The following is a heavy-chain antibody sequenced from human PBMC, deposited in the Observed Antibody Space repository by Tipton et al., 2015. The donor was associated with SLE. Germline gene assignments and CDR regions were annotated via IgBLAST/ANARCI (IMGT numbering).Heavy chain of an antibody. J-gene: IGHJ1*01. CDR3: ATGRGSLYFQN. CDR2: ISDTGRT. CDR1: SDSMSSYY. D-gene: IGHD1-26*01. V-gene: IGHV4-4*09. Sequence: TLSLTCTVSSDSMSSYYWTWIRLSPGRGLEWIGFISDTGRTDYNPSLKSRVTISLDTSKSQFSLKLTSVTAADTAVYYCATGRGSLYFQNWGQGTLVTVSS.